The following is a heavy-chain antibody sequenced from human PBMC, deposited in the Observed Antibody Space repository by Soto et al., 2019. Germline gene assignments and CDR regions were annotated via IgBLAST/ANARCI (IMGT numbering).Heavy chain of an antibody. J-gene: IGHJ5*02. CDR1: GFTVSSNY. V-gene: IGHV3-66*02. CDR3: ARVPKQTGNWFDP. D-gene: IGHD7-27*01. Sequence: GGSLRLSCAASGFTVSSNYMSWVRQAPGKGLEWVSVIYSGGSTYSADSVKGRFTISRDNSKNTLYLQMNSLRAEDTAVYYCARVPKQTGNWFDPWGQGTLVTVSS. CDR2: IYSGGST.